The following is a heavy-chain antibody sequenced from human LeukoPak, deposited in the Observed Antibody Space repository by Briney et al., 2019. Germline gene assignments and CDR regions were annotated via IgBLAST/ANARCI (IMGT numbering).Heavy chain of an antibody. D-gene: IGHD5-12*01. J-gene: IGHJ4*02. CDR3: AKGSEEVATITGSEEPNYFDY. CDR1: GFTFDDYA. V-gene: IGHV3-9*01. CDR2: ISWNSGSI. Sequence: GGSLRLSCAASGFTFDDYAMHWVRQAPGKGLEWVSGISWNSGSIGYADSVKGRFTISRDNAKNSLYLQMNSLRTEDTALYYCAKGSEEVATITGSEEPNYFDYWGQGTLVTVSS.